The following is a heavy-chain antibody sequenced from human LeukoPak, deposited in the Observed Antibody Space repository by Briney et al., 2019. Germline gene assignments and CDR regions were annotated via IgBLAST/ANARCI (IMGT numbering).Heavy chain of an antibody. Sequence: GGSLRLSCAASGFTFSSYSMNWVRQAPGKGLEWVSSISSSSSYIYYADSVKGRFTISRDNSKNTLYLQMNSLRAEDTAVYYCAKDRRFLEWFHFSDYYMDVWGKGTTVTVSS. CDR2: ISSSSSYI. CDR1: GFTFSSYS. D-gene: IGHD3-3*01. V-gene: IGHV3-21*04. CDR3: AKDRRFLEWFHFSDYYMDV. J-gene: IGHJ6*03.